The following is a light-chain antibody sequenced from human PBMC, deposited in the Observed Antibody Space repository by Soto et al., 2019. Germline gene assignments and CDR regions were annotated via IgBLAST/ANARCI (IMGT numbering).Light chain of an antibody. CDR3: QQYSHLVT. CDR1: QTISTL. Sequence: IQMTQSPSTLSAPVGDRVTITCQDSQTISTLLAWFQHKPGKAPNLLIYDASNLESGVPSRFSGSGSGTEFTLTISSLQSDDSATYFCQQYSHLVTFGQGTKLEIK. V-gene: IGKV1-5*01. J-gene: IGKJ2*01. CDR2: DAS.